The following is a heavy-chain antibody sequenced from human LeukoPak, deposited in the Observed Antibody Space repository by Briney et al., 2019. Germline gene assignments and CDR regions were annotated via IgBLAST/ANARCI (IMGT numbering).Heavy chain of an antibody. J-gene: IGHJ4*02. CDR3: ATRWLINYFFDY. Sequence: GGSLRLSCAASGFTFSSYAMSWVRQAPGKGLEWVSDISSSGGNTYYADSVKGRFTISRDNSQNTLYLQMNSLRAEDTAVYYCATRWLINYFFDYWGQGTLVTVSS. V-gene: IGHV3-23*01. CDR1: GFTFSSYA. D-gene: IGHD6-19*01. CDR2: ISSSGGNT.